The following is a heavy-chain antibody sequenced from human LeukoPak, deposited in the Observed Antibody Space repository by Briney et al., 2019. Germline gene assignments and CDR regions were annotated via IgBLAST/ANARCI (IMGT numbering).Heavy chain of an antibody. Sequence: ASVKVSCKASGLTFSSYYMHWVRQAPGQGLEWMGIINPSGDNTSYAQKFQGRVTMTRDMSTSTVSMELSSLRSDDTAVYYCATGEQVLWGLDYWGQGTLVTVSS. V-gene: IGHV1-46*01. CDR3: ATGEQVLWGLDY. J-gene: IGHJ4*02. CDR2: INPSGDNT. CDR1: GLTFSSYY. D-gene: IGHD2-2*01.